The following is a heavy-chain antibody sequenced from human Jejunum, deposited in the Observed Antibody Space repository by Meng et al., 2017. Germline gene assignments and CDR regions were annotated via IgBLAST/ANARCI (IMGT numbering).Heavy chain of an antibody. D-gene: IGHD3-10*01. CDR3: AREAGSLRAFDI. J-gene: IGHJ3*02. CDR2: ISNGGGRTI. V-gene: IGHV3-48*03. Sequence: GGSLRLSCEVSGFIFSSFEMNWVRQAPGKGLEWVSYISNGGGRTIFYADSVKGRFTISRDNTKNSLYLQMSSLRAEDTATYYCAREAGSLRAFDIWGQGKKV. CDR1: GFIFSSFE.